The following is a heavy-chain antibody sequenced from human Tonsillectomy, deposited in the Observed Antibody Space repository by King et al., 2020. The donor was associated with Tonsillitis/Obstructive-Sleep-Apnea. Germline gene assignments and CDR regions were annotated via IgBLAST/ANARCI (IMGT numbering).Heavy chain of an antibody. CDR3: ARHGGGEVFWSFDP. J-gene: IGHJ5*02. Sequence: QLVQSGADVKKPGESLRISCKGSGYSFTSYWISWVRQMRGKGLAGRGRIDPSDSYTKSSPSFQGHVTHSADKSTSNSSLQWSSLKASDTAMYYWARHGGGEVFWSFDPWGQGTLVTVSS. V-gene: IGHV5-10-1*01. CDR2: IDPSDSYT. D-gene: IGHD3-3*01. CDR1: GYSFTSYW.